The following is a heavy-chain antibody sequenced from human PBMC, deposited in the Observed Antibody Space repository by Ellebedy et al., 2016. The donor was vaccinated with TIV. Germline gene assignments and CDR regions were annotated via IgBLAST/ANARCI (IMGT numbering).Heavy chain of an antibody. CDR2: LNRDGGEI. Sequence: GGSLRLXCAASGFNFRVYWMGWVRQAPGKGLEWVANLNRDGGEIRYADSVMGRFTISRDNARNTVYLDMNYLKAQDTAVYYCAREMLSAYGPFDYWGQGTLVTVSS. D-gene: IGHD3-16*01. CDR3: AREMLSAYGPFDY. CDR1: GFNFRVYW. J-gene: IGHJ4*02. V-gene: IGHV3-7*04.